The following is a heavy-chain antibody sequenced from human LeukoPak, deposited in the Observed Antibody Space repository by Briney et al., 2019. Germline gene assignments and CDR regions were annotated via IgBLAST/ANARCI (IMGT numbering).Heavy chain of an antibody. CDR2: IYYSGST. V-gene: IGHV4-59*01. CDR3: ARDSGSQYTFDY. D-gene: IGHD1-26*01. J-gene: IGHJ4*02. CDR1: GGSISSYY. Sequence: SETLSLTFTVSGGSISSYYWSWIRQPPGKGLEWIGYIYYSGSTNYNPSLKSRVTISVDTSKNQFSVKLSSVTAADTAVYYCARDSGSQYTFDYWGQGTLVTVSS.